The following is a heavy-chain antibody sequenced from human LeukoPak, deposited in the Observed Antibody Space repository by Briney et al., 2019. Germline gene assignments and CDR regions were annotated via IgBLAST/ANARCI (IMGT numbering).Heavy chain of an antibody. D-gene: IGHD5-18*01. V-gene: IGHV1-2*02. J-gene: IGHJ4*02. CDR2: INPNSGGT. Sequence: GASVKVSCKASGYTFTGHYMHWVRQAPGQGLEWMGWINPNSGGTNYAQKFQGRVTMTRDTSISTAYMELSRLRSDDTAVYYCARGAAKGWIAMVITDWGQGTLVTVSS. CDR3: ARGAAKGWIAMVITD. CDR1: GYTFTGHY.